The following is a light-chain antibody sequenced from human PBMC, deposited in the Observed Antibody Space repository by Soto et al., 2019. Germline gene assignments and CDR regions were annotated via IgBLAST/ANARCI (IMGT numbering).Light chain of an antibody. CDR3: QQYNSYWT. CDR2: DAS. Sequence: IQMTQSPSSLSATGGDRATTTCRASQSISSYLNWYQQKPGKAPKLLIFDASTLESGVPSRFSGSGSGTEFTLTISSLQPDDFATYYCQQYNSYWTFGQGTEVDIK. J-gene: IGKJ1*01. CDR1: QSISSY. V-gene: IGKV1-5*01.